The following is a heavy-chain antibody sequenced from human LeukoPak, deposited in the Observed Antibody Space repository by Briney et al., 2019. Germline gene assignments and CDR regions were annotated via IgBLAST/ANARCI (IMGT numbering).Heavy chain of an antibody. CDR2: IKQDGSEK. J-gene: IGHJ4*02. CDR1: GFTFSSYW. Sequence: PGGSLRLSCAASGFTFSSYWMSWVRQAPGKGLECVANIKQDGSEKYYVDSVKGRFTISRENAKNSLYLQMNSLRAEDTAVYYCARDTDYCGGDCYSDYWGQGTLVTVSS. CDR3: ARDTDYCGGDCYSDY. D-gene: IGHD2-21*02. V-gene: IGHV3-7*01.